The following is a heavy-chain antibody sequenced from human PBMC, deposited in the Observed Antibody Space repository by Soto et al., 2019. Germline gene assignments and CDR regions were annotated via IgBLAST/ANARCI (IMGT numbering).Heavy chain of an antibody. CDR1: GYTFSTYY. Sequence: QVQLVQSGAEVKKPGASVKVSCKASGYTFSTYYMHWVRQAPGQGYEWMGIINPSGGSTTYAQKFQGRVTMTRDTSTTTVYMELSSLKSEDTAVYYCARYDYNGNYFDYWGQGTLVTVSS. J-gene: IGHJ4*02. CDR2: INPSGGST. D-gene: IGHD4-4*01. CDR3: ARYDYNGNYFDY. V-gene: IGHV1-46*01.